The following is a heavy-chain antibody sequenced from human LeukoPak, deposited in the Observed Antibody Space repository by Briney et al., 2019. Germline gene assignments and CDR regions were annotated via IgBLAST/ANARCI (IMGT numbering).Heavy chain of an antibody. CDR1: GFTVSSNY. J-gene: IGHJ3*01. D-gene: IGHD3-9*01. CDR2: IYSGGSA. Sequence: GGSLRLSCAASGFTVSSNYMNWVRQAPGKGLEWVSVIYSGGSAYYADSVKGRFTISRDNSKNTLYLQMNSLRADDTALYYCASQRRVDLGYAFNLWGQGTMVIVSS. CDR3: ASQRRVDLGYAFNL. V-gene: IGHV3-66*04.